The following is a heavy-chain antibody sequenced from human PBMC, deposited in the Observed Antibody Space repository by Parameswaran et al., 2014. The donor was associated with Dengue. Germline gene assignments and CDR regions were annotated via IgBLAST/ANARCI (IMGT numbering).Heavy chain of an antibody. Sequence: VRQAPGQGLEWMGGIIPIFGTANYAQKFQGRVTITADESTSTAYMELSSLRSEDTAVYYCARGPSDYDFWSGYYERGAVYYYYYYMDVWGKGTTVTVSS. V-gene: IGHV1-69*01. J-gene: IGHJ6*03. CDR2: IIPIFGTA. D-gene: IGHD3-3*01. CDR3: ARGPSDYDFWSGYYERGAVYYYYYYMDV.